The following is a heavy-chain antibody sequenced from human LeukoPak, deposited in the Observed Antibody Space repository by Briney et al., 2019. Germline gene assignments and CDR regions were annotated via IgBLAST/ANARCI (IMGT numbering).Heavy chain of an antibody. D-gene: IGHD1-26*01. Sequence: SETLSLTCAVYGGSFSGYYWSWIRQPPGKGLEWIGEINHSGSTNYNPSLKSRVTISVDTSKNQFSLKLSSVTAADTAVYYCARARYSGGYNYWGQGTLVTVSS. CDR3: ARARYSGGYNY. V-gene: IGHV4-34*01. CDR1: GGSFSGYY. J-gene: IGHJ4*02. CDR2: INHSGST.